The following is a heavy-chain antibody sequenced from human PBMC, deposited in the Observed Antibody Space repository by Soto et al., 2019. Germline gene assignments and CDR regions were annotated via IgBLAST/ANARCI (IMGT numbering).Heavy chain of an antibody. Sequence: GASVKVSCKASGFTFTSSAVQWVRQARGQRLEWIGWIVVGSGNTNYAQKFQERVTITRDMSTSTAYMELSSLRSEDTAVYYCAAMAQLERGDDYWGQGTLVTVSS. J-gene: IGHJ4*02. D-gene: IGHD1-1*01. CDR2: IVVGSGNT. V-gene: IGHV1-58*01. CDR1: GFTFTSSA. CDR3: AAMAQLERGDDY.